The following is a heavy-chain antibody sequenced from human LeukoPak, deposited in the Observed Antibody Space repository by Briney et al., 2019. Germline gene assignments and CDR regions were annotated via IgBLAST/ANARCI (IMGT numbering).Heavy chain of an antibody. D-gene: IGHD6-13*01. J-gene: IGHJ4*02. Sequence: SGPTLVKPTQTLTLTCTFSGFSLSTSSVGVGWIRQPPGKALEWLALIYWDDDKRYSPSLKSRLTVTKDTSKNQVVLTMTNMDPMDTATYYCAHRRGNSWDFDYWGQGTLVTVSS. CDR2: IYWDDDK. CDR1: GFSLSTSSVG. CDR3: AHRRGNSWDFDY. V-gene: IGHV2-5*02.